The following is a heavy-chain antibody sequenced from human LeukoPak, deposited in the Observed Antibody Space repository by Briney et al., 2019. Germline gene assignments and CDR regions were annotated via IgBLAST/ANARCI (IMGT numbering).Heavy chain of an antibody. D-gene: IGHD3-3*01. CDR2: IIPIFGTA. CDR1: GGTFSSYA. CDR3: ARDRTYYDFWSGYSQSTDYYYYYGMDV. Sequence: ASVKVSCKASGGTFSSYAISWVRQAPGQGLEWMGGIIPIFGTANYAQKFQGRVTITADESTSTAYMELSSLRSEDTAVYYCARDRTYYDFWSGYSQSTDYYYYYGMDVWGQGTTVTVSS. J-gene: IGHJ6*02. V-gene: IGHV1-69*13.